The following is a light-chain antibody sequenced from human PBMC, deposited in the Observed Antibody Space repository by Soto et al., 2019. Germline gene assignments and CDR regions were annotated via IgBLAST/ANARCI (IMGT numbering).Light chain of an antibody. Sequence: ENVLTQSPGTLSLSPGERATLSCRASQSFSSRYLAWYQQKPGLAPRLLIYGASTRATGVPERFSGSGSGTDFTLTISRLEPDDFALYYCQPYHTSPLTFGQGTNVEIK. CDR1: QSFSSRY. CDR3: QPYHTSPLT. V-gene: IGKV3-20*01. J-gene: IGKJ1*01. CDR2: GAS.